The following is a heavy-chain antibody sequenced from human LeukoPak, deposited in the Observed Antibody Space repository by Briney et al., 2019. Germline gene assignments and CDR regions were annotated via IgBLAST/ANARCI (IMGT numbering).Heavy chain of an antibody. Sequence: GGSLRLSCAASGFTFSSYATSWVRQAPGTGPEWVSAISVTGSSTYYADSVEGRFTLSRDNSKNTLYLQMNSLRAEDTAVYYCAKGAAVAGTLLDYWGQGTLVSVSS. D-gene: IGHD6-19*01. CDR2: ISVTGSST. CDR3: AKGAAVAGTLLDY. V-gene: IGHV3-23*01. CDR1: GFTFSSYA. J-gene: IGHJ4*02.